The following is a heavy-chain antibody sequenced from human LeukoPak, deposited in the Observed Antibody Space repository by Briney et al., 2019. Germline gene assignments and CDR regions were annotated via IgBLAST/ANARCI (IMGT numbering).Heavy chain of an antibody. Sequence: QPGGSLRLPCAASGFTFRNYWMSWVRQAPGTGLEWVANIKQDGSDRNYVTSVRGRFTISRDNAESSLYLQMNSLRVEDTAVYYCVRNLAVAGTCFDSWGQGTLVTVSS. J-gene: IGHJ4*02. CDR2: IKQDGSDR. D-gene: IGHD6-19*01. CDR3: VRNLAVAGTCFDS. CDR1: GFTFRNYW. V-gene: IGHV3-7*03.